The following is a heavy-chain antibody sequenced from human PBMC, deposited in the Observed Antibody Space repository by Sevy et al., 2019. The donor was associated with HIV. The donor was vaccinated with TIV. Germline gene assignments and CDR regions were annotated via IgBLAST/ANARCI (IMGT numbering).Heavy chain of an antibody. CDR3: ATVGLRYYSGASSYQGDWFDP. D-gene: IGHD2-15*01. CDR1: GYTLTKLS. V-gene: IGHV1-24*01. J-gene: IGHJ5*02. Sequence: ASVKVSCNVSGYTLTKLSIHWVRQAPGKGLEWMGDFDPQDGETIYAERFQGRLTMTVDTSTDTAYMKLSSLTSEDTAVYYCATVGLRYYSGASSYQGDWFDPWGQGTLVTVSS. CDR2: FDPQDGET.